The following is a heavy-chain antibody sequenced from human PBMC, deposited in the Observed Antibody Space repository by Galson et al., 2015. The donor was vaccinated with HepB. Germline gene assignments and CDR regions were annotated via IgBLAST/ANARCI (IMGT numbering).Heavy chain of an antibody. CDR3: AREGDTYRSGRYGS. CDR2: VSYDGGTK. D-gene: IGHD6-13*01. V-gene: IGHV3-30*03. CDR1: GVTLSNYG. Sequence: SLRLSCAASGVTLSNYGMHWVRQAPGKGLERVAVVSYDGGTKYYADSVKGRFTISKDKSRNTVYLQMDTLRPEDTAVYFCAREGDTYRSGRYGSWGQGTLVTVSS. J-gene: IGHJ4*02.